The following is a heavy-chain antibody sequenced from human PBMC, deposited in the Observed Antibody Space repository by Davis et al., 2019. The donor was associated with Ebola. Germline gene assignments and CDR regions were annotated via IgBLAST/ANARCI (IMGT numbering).Heavy chain of an antibody. CDR3: AKDKTMATQYWYFDL. D-gene: IGHD4/OR15-4a*01. Sequence: GESLKISCVGSGFTFSDYSLNWVRQAPGKGLEWVSYISSGSGTIHYADSVKGRFTISRDNSKNTVYLQMNSLRAEDTALYYCAKDKTMATQYWYFDLWGRGTLVTVSS. J-gene: IGHJ2*01. CDR2: ISSGSGTI. CDR1: GFTFSDYS. V-gene: IGHV3-48*01.